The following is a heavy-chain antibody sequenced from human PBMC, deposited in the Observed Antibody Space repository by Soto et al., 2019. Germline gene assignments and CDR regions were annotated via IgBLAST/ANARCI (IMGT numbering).Heavy chain of an antibody. CDR1: GFTFSNAW. V-gene: IGHV3-15*01. CDR3: TTGWRYGDYNYYYYGMDV. J-gene: IGHJ6*02. CDR2: IKSKTDGGTT. D-gene: IGHD4-17*01. Sequence: GGSLRLSCAASGFTFSNAWMSWVRQAPGKGLEWVGRIKSKTDGGTTDYAAPVKGRFTISRDDSKNTLYLQMNSLKTEDTAVYYCTTGWRYGDYNYYYYGMDVWGQGTTVTVSS.